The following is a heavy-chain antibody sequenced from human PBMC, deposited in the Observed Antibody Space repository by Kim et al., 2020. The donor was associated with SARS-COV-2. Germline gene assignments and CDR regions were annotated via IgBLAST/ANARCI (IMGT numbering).Heavy chain of an antibody. V-gene: IGHV2-5*02. CDR3: AHRRGAPGYFDY. CDR1: GFSLSTSGVG. CDR2: IYWDDDK. Sequence: SGPTLVKPTQTLTLTCTFSGFSLSTSGVGVAWIRQPPGKALEWLALIYWDDDKRYSPSLKSRLTITKDTSKNQVVLTMTNMDPVDTGTYYCAHRRGAPGYFDYWGQGTLVTVSS. J-gene: IGHJ4*02.